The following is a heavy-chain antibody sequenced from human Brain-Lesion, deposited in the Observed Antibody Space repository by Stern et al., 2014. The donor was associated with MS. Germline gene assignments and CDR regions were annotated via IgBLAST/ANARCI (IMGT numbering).Heavy chain of an antibody. CDR1: GGSISSGSDY. CDR2: IPPSGSA. Sequence: VQLVESGPGLVKPSQTLSLTCTVSGGSISSGSDYWSWIRQPVGKGLEWIGRIPPSGSAFYTPSLTRRVPISTDTSMNQFSLELNSATAADTAIYYCASGYRIFDYWGQGILVTVSS. CDR3: ASGYRIFDY. D-gene: IGHD5-18*01. V-gene: IGHV4-61*02. J-gene: IGHJ4*02.